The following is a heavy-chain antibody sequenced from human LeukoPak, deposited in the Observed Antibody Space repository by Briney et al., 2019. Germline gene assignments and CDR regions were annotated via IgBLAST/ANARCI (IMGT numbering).Heavy chain of an antibody. J-gene: IGHJ5*02. Sequence: SETLSLTCTVSGGSISSGGYYWSWIRQPPGKGLEWIGYIYHSESTYYNPSLKSRVTISVDTSKNQFSLKLSSVTAADTAVYYCAREDYDFWSGPRFRWFDPWGQGTLVTVSS. CDR1: GGSISSGGYY. D-gene: IGHD3-3*01. CDR3: AREDYDFWSGPRFRWFDP. CDR2: IYHSEST. V-gene: IGHV4-30-2*01.